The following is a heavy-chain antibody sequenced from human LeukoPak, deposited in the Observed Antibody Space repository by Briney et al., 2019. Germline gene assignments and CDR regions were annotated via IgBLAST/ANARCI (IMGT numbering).Heavy chain of an antibody. CDR1: GGTFSSYA. Sequence: SVKVSCKASGGTFSSYAISWVRQAPGQGLEWMGRIIPILGIANYAQKFQGRVTITADKSTSTAYMELSSLRSEDTAVYYCATSLFGELLFDYWGQGTLVTVSS. CDR3: ATSLFGELLFDY. D-gene: IGHD3-10*01. V-gene: IGHV1-69*04. J-gene: IGHJ4*02. CDR2: IIPILGIA.